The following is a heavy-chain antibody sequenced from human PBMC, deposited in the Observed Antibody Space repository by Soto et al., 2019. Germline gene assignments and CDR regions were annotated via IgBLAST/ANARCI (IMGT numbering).Heavy chain of an antibody. J-gene: IGHJ6*02. CDR1: GDSFTSYW. CDR3: ARQAVAYYGMDV. Sequence: PGESLKISCKGSGDSFTSYWISWVRQMPGKGLEWMGRIDPSDSYTNYSPSFQGHVTISADKSISTAYLQWSSLKASDTAMYYCARQAVAYYGMDVWGQGTTVTVSS. D-gene: IGHD6-19*01. CDR2: IDPSDSYT. V-gene: IGHV5-10-1*01.